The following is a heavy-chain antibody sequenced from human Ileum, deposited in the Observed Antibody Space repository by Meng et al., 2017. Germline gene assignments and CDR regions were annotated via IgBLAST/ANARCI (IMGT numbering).Heavy chain of an antibody. CDR2: IKEDGTEK. CDR1: GFTFSSYW. V-gene: IGHV3-7*01. CDR3: ARGGHYYGNF. J-gene: IGHJ4*02. D-gene: IGHD3-10*01. Sequence: GVLKISCAASGFTFSSYWMSWVRQAPGKGLEWVANIKEDGTEKNYVDSVKGRFTVSRDNAKNSLYLQMNSLRVEDTAVYYCARGGHYYGNFWAQGTLVTVSS.